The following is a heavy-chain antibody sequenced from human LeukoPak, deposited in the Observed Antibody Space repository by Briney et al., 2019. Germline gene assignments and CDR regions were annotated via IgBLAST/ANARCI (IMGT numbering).Heavy chain of an antibody. CDR3: ARRAQYMDV. J-gene: IGHJ6*03. V-gene: IGHV5-51*01. CDR2: MYPADSDT. CDR1: GYIFTNYW. Sequence: GESLKISCKTSGYIFTNYWIGWVRQMPGKGLEWMGIMYPADSDTRYSPSFQGQVIISADKSVSTTYLQWSSLRASDTAMYYCARRAQYMDVWGKGTTVTVSS.